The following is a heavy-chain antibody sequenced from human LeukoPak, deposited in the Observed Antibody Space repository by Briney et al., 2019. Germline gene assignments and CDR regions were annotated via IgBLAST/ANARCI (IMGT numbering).Heavy chain of an antibody. CDR3: AKDPDYGSGSYYSS. Sequence: GGSLRLSCAASEFSVGSNYMTWVRQAPGKGLEWVSAISGSGGSTYYADSVKGRFTISRDNSKNTLYLQMNSLRAEDTAVYYCAKDPDYGSGSYYSSWGQGTLVTVSS. D-gene: IGHD3-10*01. J-gene: IGHJ5*02. CDR1: EFSVGSNY. V-gene: IGHV3-23*01. CDR2: ISGSGGST.